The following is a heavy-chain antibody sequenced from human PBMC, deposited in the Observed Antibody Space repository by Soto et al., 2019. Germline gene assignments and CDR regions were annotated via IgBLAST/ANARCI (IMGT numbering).Heavy chain of an antibody. D-gene: IGHD6-25*01. Sequence: QVQLQESGPGLVKPSETLSLTCTVSGGSISRGGHYWNWIRQRPGKGLEWIGYIYATGNSYYKPSLRNRVSISLDTSKNQASLQLTSVTAADTAVYYCAKSLTQAAFDSWGQGALVTVSS. CDR2: IYATGNS. CDR3: AKSLTQAAFDS. V-gene: IGHV4-31*03. CDR1: GGSISRGGHY. J-gene: IGHJ4*02.